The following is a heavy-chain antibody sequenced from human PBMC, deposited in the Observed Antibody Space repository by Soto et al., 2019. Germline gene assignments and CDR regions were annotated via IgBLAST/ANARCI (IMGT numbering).Heavy chain of an antibody. Sequence: TLSLTCTVSGGSISSGGYYWSWIRQHPGKGLEWIGYIYYSGSTYYNPSLKSRVTISVDTSKNQFSLKLSSVTAADTAVYYCASYGDSSGSYLHFDYWGQGTLVTVSS. V-gene: IGHV4-31*03. J-gene: IGHJ4*02. CDR1: GGSISSGGYY. CDR2: IYYSGST. D-gene: IGHD3-22*01. CDR3: ASYGDSSGSYLHFDY.